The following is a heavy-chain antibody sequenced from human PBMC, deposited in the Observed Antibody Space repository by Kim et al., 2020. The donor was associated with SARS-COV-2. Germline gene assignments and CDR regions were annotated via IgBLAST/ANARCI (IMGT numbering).Heavy chain of an antibody. CDR3: AVGFGPCGGDCHWGDY. D-gene: IGHD2-21*02. V-gene: IGHV4-39*01. J-gene: IGHJ4*02. Sequence: SETLSLTCTVSGGSISSSSYYWGWIRQPPGKGLEWIGSIYYSGSTYYNPSLKSRVTISVDTSKNQFSLKLSSVTAADTAVYYCAVGFGPCGGDCHWGDYWGQGTLVTVSS. CDR2: IYYSGST. CDR1: GGSISSSSYY.